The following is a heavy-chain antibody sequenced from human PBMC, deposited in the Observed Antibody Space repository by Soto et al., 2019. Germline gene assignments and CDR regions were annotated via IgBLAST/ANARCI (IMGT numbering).Heavy chain of an antibody. CDR3: ARDRHGSDWYTYYFYTLAV. V-gene: IGHV3-23*01. CDR1: GFIFSDYA. J-gene: IGHJ6*02. Sequence: EVQLLESGGGLVQPGESLRLSCAASGFIFSDYAMTWVRQAPGKGLEWVSGISGSGESIYYADSVEGRFTISRDNSKNTLDLQMNSRRGEDTAVYYCARDRHGSDWYTYYFYTLAVWGQGTTVTVSS. D-gene: IGHD6-13*01. CDR2: ISGSGESI.